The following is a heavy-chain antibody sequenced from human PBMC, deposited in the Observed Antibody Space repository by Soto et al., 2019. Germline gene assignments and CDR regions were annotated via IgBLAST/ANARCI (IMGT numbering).Heavy chain of an antibody. CDR3: ARDPSEGRVGNWFES. J-gene: IGHJ5*01. D-gene: IGHD2-2*01. CDR1: FTFSRYG. V-gene: IGHV3-21*01. Sequence: FTFSRYGMNWLRQAPGKGLEWVASISSSTSYVYYADSVKGRFSTSRDNAKNILYLEMYALRTEDTAVYYCARDPSEGRVGNWFESWGQGTLVTVSS. CDR2: ISSSTSYV.